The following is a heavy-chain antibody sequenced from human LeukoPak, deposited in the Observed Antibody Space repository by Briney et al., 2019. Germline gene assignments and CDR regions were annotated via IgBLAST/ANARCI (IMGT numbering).Heavy chain of an antibody. CDR3: ARDWHSGSYYY. CDR1: GFTFSSYS. V-gene: IGHV3-48*04. J-gene: IGHJ4*02. CDR2: ISSSSSTI. Sequence: SGGSLRLSCAASGFTFSSYSMNWVRQAPGKGLEWVSYISSSSSTIYYADSVKGRFTISRDNAKNSLYLQMNSLRAEDTAVYYCARDWHSGSYYYWGQGTLVTVSS. D-gene: IGHD1-26*01.